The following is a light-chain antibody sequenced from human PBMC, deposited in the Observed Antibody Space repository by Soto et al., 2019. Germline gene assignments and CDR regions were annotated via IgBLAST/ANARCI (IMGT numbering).Light chain of an antibody. Sequence: DIQMTESPSTLSGSVGDRVTITCRASQTISSWLAWYQQKPGKYAKLLIYEASSLESGVTSRFSGSGSGTDFTLTISSLQPDDFATYYCQPYNSYSEAFGPGTQVEIK. CDR3: QPYNSYSEA. V-gene: IGKV1-5*03. J-gene: IGKJ1*01. CDR2: EAS. CDR1: QTISSW.